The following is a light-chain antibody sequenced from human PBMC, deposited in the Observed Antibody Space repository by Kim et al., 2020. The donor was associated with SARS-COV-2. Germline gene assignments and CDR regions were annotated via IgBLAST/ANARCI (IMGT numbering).Light chain of an antibody. Sequence: DIVLTQSPGTLSLSPGERATLSCRASQSVSSRFLAWYQQKPGQAPRPLIYGTSSRATGTPDRFSGTGSGTDFTLTISRLEPEDFAVYYCQLYVSSPPRVTFGGGTKVDIK. CDR1: QSVSSRF. CDR3: QLYVSSPPRVT. V-gene: IGKV3-20*01. CDR2: GTS. J-gene: IGKJ4*01.